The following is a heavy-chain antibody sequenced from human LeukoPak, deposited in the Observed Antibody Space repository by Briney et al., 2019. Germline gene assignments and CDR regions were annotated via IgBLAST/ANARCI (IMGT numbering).Heavy chain of an antibody. D-gene: IGHD2-2*01. V-gene: IGHV1-2*02. Sequence: ASVKVCCKASGYTFTGYYMHWVRQAPGQGLEWMGWINPNSGGTNYAQKFQGRVTMTRDTSISTAYMELSRLRSDDTAVYYCARARRYCSSTSCYWDYWGQGTLVTVSS. CDR2: INPNSGGT. CDR1: GYTFTGYY. CDR3: ARARRYCSSTSCYWDY. J-gene: IGHJ4*02.